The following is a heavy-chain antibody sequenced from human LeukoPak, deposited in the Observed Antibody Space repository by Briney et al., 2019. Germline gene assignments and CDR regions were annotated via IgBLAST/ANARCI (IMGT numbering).Heavy chain of an antibody. CDR2: IIPIFGTA. V-gene: IGHV1-69*13. CDR3: AITLDYGDCATGYYYYYYMDV. Sequence: GASVKVSCKASGGTFSSYAISWVRQAPGQGLEWMGGIIPIFGTANYAQKFQGRVTITADESTSTAYMELSSLRSEDTAVYYCAITLDYGDCATGYYYYYYMDVWGKGTTVTVSS. J-gene: IGHJ6*03. D-gene: IGHD4-17*01. CDR1: GGTFSSYA.